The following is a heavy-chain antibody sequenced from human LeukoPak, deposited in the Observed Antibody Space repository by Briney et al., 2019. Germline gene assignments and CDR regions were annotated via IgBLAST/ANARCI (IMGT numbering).Heavy chain of an antibody. Sequence: GGSLRLSCVASGLTFSNSAMSWVRQAPGKGLQWVSGISGSGGSTYYADSVKGRFTISRDNSKNTLYLQMNSLRAEDTAVYYCAKHGFGVFEGYWGQGTLVTVSS. CDR2: ISGSGGST. CDR3: AKHGFGVFEGY. CDR1: GLTFSNSA. D-gene: IGHD3-10*01. V-gene: IGHV3-23*01. J-gene: IGHJ4*02.